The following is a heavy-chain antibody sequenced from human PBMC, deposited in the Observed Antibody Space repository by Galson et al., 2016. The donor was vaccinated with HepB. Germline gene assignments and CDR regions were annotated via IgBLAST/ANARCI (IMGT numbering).Heavy chain of an antibody. CDR1: GFTFSTYW. D-gene: IGHD3-16*01. CDR2: IKRDGSEK. V-gene: IGHV3-7*03. CDR3: ARRGEAFDY. J-gene: IGHJ4*02. Sequence: SLRLSCATSGFTFSTYWMSWVRQAPGKGLEWVANIKRDGSEKNYVDSVKGRFTISRNNAKNSLYLQMDSLRAEDTAGYFCARRGEAFDYWGQGTLVTVSS.